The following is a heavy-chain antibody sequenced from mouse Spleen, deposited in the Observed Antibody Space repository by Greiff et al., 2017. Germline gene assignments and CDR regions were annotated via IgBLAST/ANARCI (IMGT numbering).Heavy chain of an antibody. J-gene: IGHJ2*01. V-gene: IGHV14-3*02. Sequence: EVQRVESGAELVKPGASVKLSCTASGFNIKDTYMHWVKQRPEQGLEWIGRIDPANGNTKYDPKFQGKATITADTSSNTAYLQLSSLTSEDTAVYYCARSYYYGSSYFDYWGQGTTLTVSS. CDR1: GFNIKDTY. CDR2: IDPANGNT. CDR3: ARSYYYGSSYFDY. D-gene: IGHD1-1*01.